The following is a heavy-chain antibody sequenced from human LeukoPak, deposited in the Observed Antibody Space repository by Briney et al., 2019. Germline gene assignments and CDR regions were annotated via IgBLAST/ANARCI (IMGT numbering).Heavy chain of an antibody. V-gene: IGHV1-18*04. J-gene: IGHJ5*02. CDR1: GYTFTNYG. CDR3: ARDRGYCRGGRCYRNWFDP. D-gene: IGHD2-15*01. CDR2: ISANNGET. Sequence: ASVKVSCKASGYTFTNYGISWVRQAPGQGLEWMSWISANNGETRYAQNFQGRVTMTTDTSTTTAYMELRSLRSDDTAVYYCARDRGYCRGGRCYRNWFDPWGQGTLVIVSS.